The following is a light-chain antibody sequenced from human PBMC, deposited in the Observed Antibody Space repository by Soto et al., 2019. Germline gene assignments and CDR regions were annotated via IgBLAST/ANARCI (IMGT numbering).Light chain of an antibody. V-gene: IGKV3-20*01. Sequence: EIVLTQSPGTLSLSPGERATLSCRASQSVSSSYLAWYQQKPGQAPRLLIYGASGRDTSIPDRFNGSGSGTDFTLTISRLEPEDFEVYYCQQYGSSPYTFGQGTKLEIK. CDR1: QSVSSSY. J-gene: IGKJ2*01. CDR2: GAS. CDR3: QQYGSSPYT.